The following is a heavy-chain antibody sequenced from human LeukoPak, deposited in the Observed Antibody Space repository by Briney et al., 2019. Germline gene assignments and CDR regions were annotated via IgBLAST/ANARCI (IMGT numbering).Heavy chain of an antibody. CDR3: AREDYDSSVYYGGVFDY. D-gene: IGHD3-22*01. CDR1: GFSFSTYN. J-gene: IGHJ4*02. V-gene: IGHV3-21*01. Sequence: GGSLRLSCAASGFSFSTYNMNWVRQAPGKDLEWVSSITSSSSHVYYADSVKGRFTISRDNAKNSLYLQMNSLRAEDTALYYCAREDYDSSVYYGGVFDYWGQGTLVTVSS. CDR2: ITSSSSHV.